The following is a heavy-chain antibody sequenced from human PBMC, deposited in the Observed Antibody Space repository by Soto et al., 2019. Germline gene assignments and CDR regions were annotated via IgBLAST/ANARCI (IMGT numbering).Heavy chain of an antibody. D-gene: IGHD3-9*01. CDR1: GFTFSSYA. CDR2: ISYDGSNK. V-gene: IGHV3-30-3*01. CDR3: ARGDYYDILTGYYFY. Sequence: PGGSLRLSCAASGFTFSSYAMHWVRQAPGKGLEWVAVISYDGSNKYYADSVKGRFTISRDNSKNTLYLQMNSLRAEDTAVYYCARGDYYDILTGYYFYWGQGTLVTVSS. J-gene: IGHJ4*02.